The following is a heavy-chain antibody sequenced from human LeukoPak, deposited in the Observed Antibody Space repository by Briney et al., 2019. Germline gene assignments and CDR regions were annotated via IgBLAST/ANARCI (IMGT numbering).Heavy chain of an antibody. CDR1: GYTFTSYG. J-gene: IGHJ4*02. CDR3: ARDGGYCSSTSCYTDPYYFDY. V-gene: IGHV1-18*01. D-gene: IGHD2-2*02. Sequence: ASVKVSCKASGYTFTSYGISWVRQAPGQGLEWMGWISAYNGNTNYAQKLQGRVTMTTDTSTSTAYMELRSLRSDDTAVYYCARDGGYCSSTSCYTDPYYFDYWGQGTLVTVSS. CDR2: ISAYNGNT.